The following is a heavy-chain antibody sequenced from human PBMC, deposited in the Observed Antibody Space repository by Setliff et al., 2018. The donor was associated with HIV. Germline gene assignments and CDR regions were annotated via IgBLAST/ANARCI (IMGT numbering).Heavy chain of an antibody. J-gene: IGHJ3*01. CDR3: ATGYYYDSKRAFDF. D-gene: IGHD3-22*01. V-gene: IGHV1-2*02. Sequence: GASVKVSCKASGYTFTDYFLHWVRQAPGHGLEWMGWISPHNGDKNIPQRFQGRVTMTRDTSINTAYMELNSLRADDTAVYYCATGYYYDSKRAFDFWGQGTMVTVSS. CDR1: GYTFTDYF. CDR2: ISPHNGDK.